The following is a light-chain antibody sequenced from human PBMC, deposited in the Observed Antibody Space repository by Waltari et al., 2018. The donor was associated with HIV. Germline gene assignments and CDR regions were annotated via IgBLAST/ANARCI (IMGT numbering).Light chain of an antibody. V-gene: IGKV1-5*03. CDR2: TAS. CDR3: QQLNSYPLT. CDR1: QSISSW. J-gene: IGKJ4*01. Sequence: DIQMTQSPSTLSASVGDRVTITCRASQSISSWLAWYQQKPGNAPNLLIYTASSLQSGVPSRFSGSGSGTEFTLTISSLQPEDFATYYCQQLNSYPLTFGGGTKVEI.